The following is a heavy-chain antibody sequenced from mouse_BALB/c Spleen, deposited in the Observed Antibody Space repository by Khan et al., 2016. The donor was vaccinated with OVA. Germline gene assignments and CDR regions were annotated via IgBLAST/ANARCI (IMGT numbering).Heavy chain of an antibody. D-gene: IGHD1-1*02. Sequence: VQLQQSGAELVKPGASVKLSCTASGFNIKDTYVHWVNQRPEQGLEWIGRIDPANGNTKYDPKFQGKATITADTSSNTAYLHLSSLTSEDTAVYYCARGGWSDARDYWGQGTSVTVSS. CDR3: ARGGWSDARDY. CDR2: IDPANGNT. J-gene: IGHJ4*01. CDR1: GFNIKDTY. V-gene: IGHV14-3*02.